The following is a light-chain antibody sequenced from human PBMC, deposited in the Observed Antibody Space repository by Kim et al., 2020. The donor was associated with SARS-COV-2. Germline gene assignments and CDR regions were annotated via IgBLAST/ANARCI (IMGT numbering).Light chain of an antibody. CDR3: QQYNNWPPWT. CDR2: GAS. J-gene: IGKJ1*01. CDR1: QSISSN. V-gene: IGKV3-15*01. Sequence: EVVMTQSPATLSVFPGERATLSCRASQSISSNLVWYQHKPGQAPRLLIYGASTRATGIPARFSGSGSGTEFTLTISSLQSEDFAVYYCQQYNNWPPWTFGQGTKVDIK.